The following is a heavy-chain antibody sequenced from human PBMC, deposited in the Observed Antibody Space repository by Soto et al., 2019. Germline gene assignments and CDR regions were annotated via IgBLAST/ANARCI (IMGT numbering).Heavy chain of an antibody. CDR1: GFPLTYIGEG. V-gene: IGHV2-5*02. D-gene: IGHD2-21*02. CDR3: VQSRCGGDCRVFYSSRAYYGLDV. J-gene: IGHJ6*02. CDR2: VYWDADK. Sequence: QITLKESGPTLVKPTQTLTLTCTFSGFPLTYIGEGVGRIRQPPGKALEWLAVVYWDADKRYNPSLRSRLTITMDTAKRQVVLTMTNLAPVHTATYYCVQSRCGGDCRVFYSSRAYYGLDVWCQGTTVSVSS.